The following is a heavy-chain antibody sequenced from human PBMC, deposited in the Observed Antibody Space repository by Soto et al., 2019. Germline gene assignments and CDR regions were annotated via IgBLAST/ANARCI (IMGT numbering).Heavy chain of an antibody. J-gene: IGHJ4*02. V-gene: IGHV3-9*01. D-gene: IGHD3-22*01. Sequence: SLRLSCVASGFNFDDSAMNWVRQVAGKGLEWVSGITWNSGHILYADSVKGRFTISRDNAKKSLYLELNSLRPEDTALYYCAKGRSSMIVVVMDYWGQGTPVTVSS. CDR3: AKGRSSMIVVVMDY. CDR2: ITWNSGHI. CDR1: GFNFDDSA.